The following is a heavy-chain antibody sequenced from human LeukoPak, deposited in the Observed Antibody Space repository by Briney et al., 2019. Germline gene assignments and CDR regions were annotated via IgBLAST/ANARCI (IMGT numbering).Heavy chain of an antibody. CDR1: GGSFSGYY. Sequence: ETLSLTCAVYGGSFSGYYWSWIRQPPGKGLEWVAHINKDGSEKYYVDSVKGRFIISRDNAKNSLYLQMNSLKVEDTAVYYCARDKVTYWGPGTLVTVSS. V-gene: IGHV3-7*01. CDR3: ARDKVTY. CDR2: INKDGSEK. J-gene: IGHJ4*02.